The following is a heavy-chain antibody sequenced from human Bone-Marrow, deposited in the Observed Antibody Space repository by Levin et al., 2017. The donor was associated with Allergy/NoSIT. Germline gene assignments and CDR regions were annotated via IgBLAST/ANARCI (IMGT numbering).Heavy chain of an antibody. Sequence: SVKVSCKASGGTFNSYGINWVRQAPGQGLEWLGGIVPLFDLTNYAQRFQGRVTISADKSTTTSYMELTNLRPEDTAVHYCARDGRDVERFGYNNWCDSWGQGTLVTVSS. CDR1: GGTFNSYG. D-gene: IGHD5-18*01. J-gene: IGHJ5*01. V-gene: IGHV1-69*10. CDR3: ARDGRDVERFGYNNWCDS. CDR2: IVPLFDLT.